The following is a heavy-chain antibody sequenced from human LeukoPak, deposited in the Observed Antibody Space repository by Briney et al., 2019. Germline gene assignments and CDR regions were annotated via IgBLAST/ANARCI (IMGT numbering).Heavy chain of an antibody. CDR1: GFTFSNYA. D-gene: IGHD1-26*01. V-gene: IGHV3-23*01. Sequence: PRGSLRLSCAASGFTFSNYAMSWVRQAPGKGLEWVSTISGSGSSTYYADSVKGRFTISRDNSKNTFYLHMNSLRAEDTAVYYCAKGDSAYYAFDYWGPGTLVTVSS. CDR2: ISGSGSST. CDR3: AKGDSAYYAFDY. J-gene: IGHJ4*02.